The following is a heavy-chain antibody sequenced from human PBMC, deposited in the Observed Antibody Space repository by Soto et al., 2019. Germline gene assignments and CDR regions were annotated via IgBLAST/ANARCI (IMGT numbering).Heavy chain of an antibody. Sequence: ETLSLTCAVYGGSFRGYYWSWIRQPPGKGLEWIGEINHSGSTNYNPSLKSRVTISVDTSKNQFSLKLSSVTAADTAVYYCARGPDVLVLDWFDPWGQGTLVTVSS. CDR2: INHSGST. CDR1: GGSFRGYY. V-gene: IGHV4-34*01. J-gene: IGHJ5*02. D-gene: IGHD3-10*01. CDR3: ARGPDVLVLDWFDP.